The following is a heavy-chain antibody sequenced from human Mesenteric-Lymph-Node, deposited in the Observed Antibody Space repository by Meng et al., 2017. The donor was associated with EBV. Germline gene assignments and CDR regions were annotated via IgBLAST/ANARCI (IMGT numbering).Heavy chain of an antibody. CDR1: VFTFSGYS. J-gene: IGHJ4*02. Sequence: EVQLVESGGGLVEPGGSRRLSCAASVFTFSGYSMIWVRQAPGKGLEWVSSISSNNDYIYYADSVKGRFTISRDNAKDSLYLQMSSLRADDTAVYYCATRLLGYLNGWYGFGLQNWGQGTLVTVAS. D-gene: IGHD6-19*01. V-gene: IGHV3-21*01. CDR3: ATRLLGYLNGWYGFGLQN. CDR2: ISSNNDYI.